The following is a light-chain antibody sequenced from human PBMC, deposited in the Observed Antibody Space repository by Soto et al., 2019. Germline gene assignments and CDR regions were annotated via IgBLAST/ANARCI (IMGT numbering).Light chain of an antibody. V-gene: IGKV3-20*01. Sequence: EIVMTQSPATLSVSPGETATLSCRASQSGSGKLAWYQQHPGQAPRLLIYGASSRATGIPDRFSGSGAGTDFTLTISRLEPEDYAVYYCQQYGSSLSTFGQGTRLEIK. CDR2: GAS. CDR3: QQYGSSLST. CDR1: QSGSGK. J-gene: IGKJ5*01.